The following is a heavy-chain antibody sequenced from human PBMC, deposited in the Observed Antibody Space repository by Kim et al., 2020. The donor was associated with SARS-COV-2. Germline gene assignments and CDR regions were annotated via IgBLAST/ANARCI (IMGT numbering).Heavy chain of an antibody. Sequence: GGSLRLSCAASGFTFSGYSMNWVRQAPGKGLEWVSSLSASTSYIYYADSVKGRFTVSRDNAKNSLFLQMNSLRAEDTAVYYCTRGRGSTWTQYYFDYWG. J-gene: IGHJ4*01. D-gene: IGHD5-12*01. CDR2: LSASTSYI. CDR1: GFTFSGYS. V-gene: IGHV3-21*01. CDR3: TRGRGSTWTQYYFDY.